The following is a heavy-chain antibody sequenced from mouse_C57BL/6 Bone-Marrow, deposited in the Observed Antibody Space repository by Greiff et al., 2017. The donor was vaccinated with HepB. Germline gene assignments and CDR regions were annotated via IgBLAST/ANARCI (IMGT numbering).Heavy chain of an antibody. CDR3: ARWYYYGSSPCWYFDV. CDR2: IDPEAGET. Sequence: EVQRVESGAELVKPGASVKLSCSASGFNIKDYYMHWVKQRTEQGLEWIGRIDPEAGETKYAPKFQGKATITADTSSNTAYLQLSSLTSEDTAVYYCARWYYYGSSPCWYFDVWGTGTTVTVSS. D-gene: IGHD1-1*01. V-gene: IGHV14-2*01. CDR1: GFNIKDYY. J-gene: IGHJ1*03.